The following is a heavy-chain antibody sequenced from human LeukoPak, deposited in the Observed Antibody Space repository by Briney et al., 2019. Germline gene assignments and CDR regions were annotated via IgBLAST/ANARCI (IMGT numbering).Heavy chain of an antibody. CDR2: MNPNSGNT. V-gene: IGHV1-8*02. J-gene: IGHJ4*02. CDR3: ARYIAAAGPDDFDY. Sequence: ASVKVSCKASGYTFTNYGISWVRQATGQGLEWVGWMNPNSGNTGYAQKFQGRVTMTRNTSISTAYMELSSLRSEDTAVYYCARYIAAAGPDDFDYWGQGTLVTVSS. D-gene: IGHD6-13*01. CDR1: GYTFTNYG.